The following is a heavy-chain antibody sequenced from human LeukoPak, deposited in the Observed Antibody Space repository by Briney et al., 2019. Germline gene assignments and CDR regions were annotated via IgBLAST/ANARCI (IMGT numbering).Heavy chain of an antibody. V-gene: IGHV4-59*01. D-gene: IGHD6-19*01. Sequence: SETLSLTCTVSGGSISSYYWSWIRQPPGKGLEWIGYIYYSGSTNYNPSLKSRVTLSVDTPKNQFSLRLSSVTAADTAVYYCARESSSGFYFHYWGQGALVTVSS. J-gene: IGHJ4*02. CDR1: GGSISSYY. CDR2: IYYSGST. CDR3: ARESSSGFYFHY.